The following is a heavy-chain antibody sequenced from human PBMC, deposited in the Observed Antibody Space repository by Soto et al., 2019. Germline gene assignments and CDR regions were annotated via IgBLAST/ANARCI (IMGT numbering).Heavy chain of an antibody. J-gene: IGHJ1*01. D-gene: IGHD4-17*01. V-gene: IGHV4-39*01. Sequence: QLQLQESGPGLVKPSETLSLTCTVSGGSISSSSYYWGWIRQPPGKGLEWIGSICYSGSTYYNPSLKSRVTISVDTSKNQFSLKLSSVTAADTAVYYCARHLGTVKVYFQHWGQGTLVTVSS. CDR3: ARHLGTVKVYFQH. CDR2: ICYSGST. CDR1: GGSISSSSYY.